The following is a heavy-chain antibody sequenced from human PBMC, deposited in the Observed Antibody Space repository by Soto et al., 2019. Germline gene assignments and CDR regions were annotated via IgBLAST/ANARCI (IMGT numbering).Heavy chain of an antibody. J-gene: IGHJ6*02. CDR1: GGSISSYY. V-gene: IGHV4-59*01. CDR3: ARSASGIYGELLSPYYYYYGMDV. Sequence: SETLSLTCTVAGGSISSYYWSWIRQPPGKGLERIGYIYYSGSTNYNPSLKSRVTISVDTSKSQFSLKLSSVTAADTAVYYCARSASGIYGELLSPYYYYYGMDVWGQGTTVTVSS. D-gene: IGHD3-10*01. CDR2: IYYSGST.